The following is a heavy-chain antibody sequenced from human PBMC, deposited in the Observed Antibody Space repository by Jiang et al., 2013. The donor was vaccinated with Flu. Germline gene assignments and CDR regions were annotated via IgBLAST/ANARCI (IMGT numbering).Heavy chain of an antibody. V-gene: IGHV4-4*07. J-gene: IGHJ4*02. Sequence: ISVYYWSWIRQPAGKGLEWIGRVYTSGSTNYNPSFKSRVTMSVDTSKNQFSLKLTSVTAADTAVYYCARAQQWLAPTFDYWGQGTLVTVSS. CDR2: VYTSGST. CDR3: ARAQQWLAPTFDY. CDR1: ISVYY. D-gene: IGHD6-19*01.